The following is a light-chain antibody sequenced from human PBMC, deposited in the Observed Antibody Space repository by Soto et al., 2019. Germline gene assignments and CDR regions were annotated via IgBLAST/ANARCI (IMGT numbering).Light chain of an antibody. V-gene: IGKV3-15*01. CDR3: QQYNNWLWT. CDR2: GAS. CDR1: QSVSSN. J-gene: IGKJ1*01. Sequence: EIVMTQSPATLSVSPGERATLSCRASQSVSSNLAWYQQKPGQAPRLLIYGASTRATGIRARFSGSGSGTEFTLTISSLQSEDFAVYDCQQYNNWLWTIGQGTKVEIK.